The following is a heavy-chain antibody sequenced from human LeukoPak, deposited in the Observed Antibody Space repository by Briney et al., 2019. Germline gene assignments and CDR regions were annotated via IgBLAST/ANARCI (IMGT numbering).Heavy chain of an antibody. V-gene: IGHV4-59*08. CDR2: IYYSGST. Sequence: PSETLSLTCTVSGGSISSHYWSWIRQPPGKGLEWIGYIYYSGSTNYNPSLKSRVTISVDTSKNQFSLRLSSVTAADTAVYYCARLYSSSWYAGYFDLWGRGTLVTVSS. CDR3: ARLYSSSWYAGYFDL. D-gene: IGHD6-13*01. J-gene: IGHJ2*01. CDR1: GGSISSHY.